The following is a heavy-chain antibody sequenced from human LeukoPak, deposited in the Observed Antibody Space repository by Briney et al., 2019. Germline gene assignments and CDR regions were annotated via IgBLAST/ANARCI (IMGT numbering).Heavy chain of an antibody. CDR2: IRYDGSNE. D-gene: IGHD5-18*01. J-gene: IGHJ4*02. Sequence: GGSLRLSCAASGFTFSSYGMHWVRQAPGKGLEWVAFIRYDGSNEYYADSVKGRFTISRDNSKNTLYLQMNSLRAEDTAVYYCAKDRSYGYIDYWGQGTLVTVSS. V-gene: IGHV3-30*02. CDR1: GFTFSSYG. CDR3: AKDRSYGYIDY.